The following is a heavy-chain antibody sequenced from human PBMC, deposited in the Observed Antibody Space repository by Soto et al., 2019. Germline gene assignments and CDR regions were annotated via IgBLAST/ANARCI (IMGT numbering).Heavy chain of an antibody. D-gene: IGHD2-2*01. CDR1: GGSISSGGYY. CDR2: IYYSGST. J-gene: IGHJ6*02. V-gene: IGHV4-31*03. CDR3: ARDGLDCSSTSCYYYGMDV. Sequence: SETLSLTCTVSGGSISSGGYYWSWIRQHPGKGLEWIGYIYYSGSTYYNPSLKSRVTISVDTSKNQFSLKLSSVTAADTAVYYCARDGLDCSSTSCYYYGMDVWGQGTTVTVSS.